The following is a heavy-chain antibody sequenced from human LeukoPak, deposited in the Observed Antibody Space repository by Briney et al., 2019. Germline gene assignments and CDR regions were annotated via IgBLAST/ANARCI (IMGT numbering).Heavy chain of an antibody. J-gene: IGHJ4*02. D-gene: IGHD3-3*01. CDR2: ISHSGST. Sequence: SETLSLTCAVYGGSFSGYYWSWIRQPPGKGLEWIGEISHSGSTNYNPSLKSRVTISVDTSKNQFSLKLSSVTAADTAVYYCARGLTIFGVVIMSFDYWGQGTLVTVSS. V-gene: IGHV4-34*01. CDR3: ARGLTIFGVVIMSFDY. CDR1: GGSFSGYY.